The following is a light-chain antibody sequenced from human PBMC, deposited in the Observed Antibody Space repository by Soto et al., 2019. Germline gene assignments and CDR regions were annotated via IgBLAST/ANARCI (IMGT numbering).Light chain of an antibody. CDR3: QQSYSTPH. CDR2: AAS. Sequence: DIQMTQSPSSLSASVGDRVTITCRASQSISSYLNWYQQKPGKAPKLLIYAASSLQSGVPSRFSGSGSGTDFTLTISSLQPEDFATYYCQQSYSTPHFGQATKLEIK. V-gene: IGKV1-39*01. J-gene: IGKJ2*01. CDR1: QSISSY.